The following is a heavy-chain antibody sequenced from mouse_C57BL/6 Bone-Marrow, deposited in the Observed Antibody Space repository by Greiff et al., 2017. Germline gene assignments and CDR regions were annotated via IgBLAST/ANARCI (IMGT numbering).Heavy chain of an antibody. J-gene: IGHJ3*01. CDR1: GFTFSDYY. CDR2: ISNGGGST. Sequence: EVKLMESGGGLVQPGGSLKLSCAASGFTFSDYYMYWVRQTPEKRLEWVAYISNGGGSTYYPDTVKGRFTISRDNAKNTLYLQMSRLKSEDTAMYYCARQGIYYYGSSYGFAYWGQGTLVTVSA. CDR3: ARQGIYYYGSSYGFAY. D-gene: IGHD1-1*01. V-gene: IGHV5-12*01.